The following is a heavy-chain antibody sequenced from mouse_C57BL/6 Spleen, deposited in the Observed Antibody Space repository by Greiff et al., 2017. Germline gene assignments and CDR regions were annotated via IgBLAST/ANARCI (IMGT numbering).Heavy chain of an antibody. Sequence: EVQLQQSGAELVRPGASVKLSCTASGFNIKDDYMHWVKQRPEQGLEWIGGIDPENGDTEYASKFQGKATITADTSSNTAYLQLSSLTSEDTAVYYCTLFSTVEPRAYWGQGTLVTVSA. CDR2: IDPENGDT. CDR1: GFNIKDDY. V-gene: IGHV14-4*01. J-gene: IGHJ3*01. D-gene: IGHD1-1*01. CDR3: TLFSTVEPRAY.